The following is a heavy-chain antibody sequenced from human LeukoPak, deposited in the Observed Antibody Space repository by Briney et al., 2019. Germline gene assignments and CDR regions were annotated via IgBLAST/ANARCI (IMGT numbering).Heavy chain of an antibody. V-gene: IGHV1-69*05. CDR1: GYTFTSYD. CDR3: ARGAAAAGTSEYFQH. CDR2: IIPIFGTA. Sequence: SVKVSCKASGYTFTSYDISWVRQAPGQGLEWMGRIIPIFGTANYAQKFQGRVTITTDESTSTAYMELSSLRSEDTAVYYCARGAAAAGTSEYFQHWGQGTLVTVSS. J-gene: IGHJ1*01. D-gene: IGHD6-13*01.